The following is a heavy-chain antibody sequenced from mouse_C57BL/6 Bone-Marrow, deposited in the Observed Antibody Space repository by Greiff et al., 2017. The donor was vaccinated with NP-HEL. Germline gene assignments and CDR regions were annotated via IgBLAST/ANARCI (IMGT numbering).Heavy chain of an antibody. CDR1: GFTFSDYG. J-gene: IGHJ1*03. CDR3: AISLYDYHWYFDV. D-gene: IGHD2-4*01. CDR2: ISSGSSTI. Sequence: EVMLVESGGGLVKPGGSLKLSCAASGFTFSDYGMHWVRQAPEKGLEWVAYISSGSSTIYYADTVKGRFTISRDNAKNTLFLQMTSLRSEDTAMYYCAISLYDYHWYFDVWGTGTTVTVSS. V-gene: IGHV5-17*01.